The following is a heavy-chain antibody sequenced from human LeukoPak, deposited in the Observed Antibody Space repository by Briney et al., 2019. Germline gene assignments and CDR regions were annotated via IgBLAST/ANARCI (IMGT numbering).Heavy chain of an antibody. Sequence: SETLSLTCAVSGGSISSSSHYWGWIRQPPGKGLEWIGSIYYSGSTYYNPSLRSRVTISVDTSKNQFSLKLSSVTAADTAVYYCARDPRISSSGYPPNWFDPWGQGTLVTVSS. D-gene: IGHD3-22*01. CDR1: GGSISSSSHY. CDR2: IYYSGST. V-gene: IGHV4-39*07. CDR3: ARDPRISSSGYPPNWFDP. J-gene: IGHJ5*02.